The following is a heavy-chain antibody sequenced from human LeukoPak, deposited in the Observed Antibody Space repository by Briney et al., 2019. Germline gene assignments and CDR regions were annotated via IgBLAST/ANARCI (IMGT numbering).Heavy chain of an antibody. Sequence: SETLSLTCTVSGGSISSSSYYWGWIRQPPGKGLEWIGSMYYSGSTNYNPSLKSRVTISVDTSKNQFSLKLRSVTAADTAVYYCARLYGNYQNYFDYWGQGTLVTVSS. CDR3: ARLYGNYQNYFDY. D-gene: IGHD1-7*01. CDR2: MYYSGST. J-gene: IGHJ4*02. V-gene: IGHV4-39*07. CDR1: GGSISSSSYY.